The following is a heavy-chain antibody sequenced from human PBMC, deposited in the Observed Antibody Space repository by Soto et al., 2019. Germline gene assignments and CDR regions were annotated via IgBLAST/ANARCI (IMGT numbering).Heavy chain of an antibody. V-gene: IGHV4-39*02. CDR3: AREKNGYSYGGDLKGYYFDY. Sequence: PSETLSLTCTVSGGSISSSSYYWGWIRQPPGKGLEWIGSIYYSGSTYYNPSLKSRVTISVDTSKNQFSLKLSSVTAADTAVYYCAREKNGYSYGGDLKGYYFDYWGQGTLVTVSS. J-gene: IGHJ4*02. CDR1: GGSISSSSYY. D-gene: IGHD5-18*01. CDR2: IYYSGST.